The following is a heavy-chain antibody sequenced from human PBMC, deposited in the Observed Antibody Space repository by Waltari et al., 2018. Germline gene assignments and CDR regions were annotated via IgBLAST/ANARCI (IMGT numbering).Heavy chain of an antibody. V-gene: IGHV1-8*01. CDR2: MNPNSGNT. J-gene: IGHJ4*02. CDR3: ARGVRIVGTTTGNYYFDY. D-gene: IGHD5-12*01. Sequence: QVQLAQSGAEVKKPGASVKVSCKASGYTFISYEINWVRRAAGQGLEWMGWMNPNSGNTGFAQKFQGRVAMTRNTSISTAYMELSSLRSEDTAVYFCARGVRIVGTTTGNYYFDYWGQGSLVTASS. CDR1: GYTFISYE.